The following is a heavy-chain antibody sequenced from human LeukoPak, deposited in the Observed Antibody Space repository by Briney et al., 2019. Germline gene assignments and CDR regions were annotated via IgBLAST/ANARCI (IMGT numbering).Heavy chain of an antibody. CDR2: IYSGGST. D-gene: IGHD3-22*01. Sequence: PGGSLTLSCAASGFTVSSNYMSWVRQAPGKGLEWVSVIYSGGSTYYADSLKGRLTISRDNSKNTLYLQMNSLRAEDTAVYYCARAVHYYDSLGAAFDLWGQGTMVTVSS. J-gene: IGHJ3*01. CDR1: GFTVSSNY. V-gene: IGHV3-66*01. CDR3: ARAVHYYDSLGAAFDL.